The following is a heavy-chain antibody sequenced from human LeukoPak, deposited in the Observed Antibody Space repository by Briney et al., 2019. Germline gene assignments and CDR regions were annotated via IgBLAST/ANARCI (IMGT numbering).Heavy chain of an antibody. D-gene: IGHD3-22*01. CDR1: GXXFXSYA. CDR3: ARDLTMIVVVTQPDV. Sequence: XXXAXXGXXFXSYAXHWVRQAPGKGLEWVAVISYDGSNKYYADSVKGRFTISRDNSKNTLYLQMNSLRAEDTAVYYCARDLTMIVVVTQPDVWGKGTTVTVSS. J-gene: IGHJ6*04. CDR2: ISYDGSNK. V-gene: IGHV3-30*01.